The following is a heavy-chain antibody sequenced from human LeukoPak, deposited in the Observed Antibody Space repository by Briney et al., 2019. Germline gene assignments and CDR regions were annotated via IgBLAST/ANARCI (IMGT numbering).Heavy chain of an antibody. CDR2: ISGSGGST. J-gene: IGHJ6*03. V-gene: IGHV3-23*01. CDR3: AKGRYYYYMDV. CDR1: GFTFSSYG. Sequence: GGSLRLFCAASGFTFSSYGMSWVRQAPGKGLEWVSAISGSGGSTYYADSVKGRFTISRDNSKNALYLQMNSLRAEDTAVYYCAKGRYYYYMDVWGKGTTVTISS.